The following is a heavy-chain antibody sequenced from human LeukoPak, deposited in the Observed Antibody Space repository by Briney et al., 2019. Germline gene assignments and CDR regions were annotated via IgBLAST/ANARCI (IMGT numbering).Heavy chain of an antibody. CDR3: ARVVYSYGYDY. V-gene: IGHV1-69*05. D-gene: IGHD5-18*01. CDR1: GGTFSSYA. CDR2: IIPIFGTA. Sequence: SVKVSCKASGGTFSSYAISWVRQAPGQGLEWMGRIIPIFGTANYAQKFQGRVTITTDKSTSTAYMELSSLRSEDTAVYYCARVVYSYGYDYWGQGTLVTVSS. J-gene: IGHJ4*02.